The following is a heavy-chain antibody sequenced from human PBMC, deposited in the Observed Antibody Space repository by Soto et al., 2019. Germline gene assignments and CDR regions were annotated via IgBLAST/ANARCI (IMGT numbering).Heavy chain of an antibody. J-gene: IGHJ5*02. V-gene: IGHV3-48*02. D-gene: IGHD3-16*01. CDR2: ITSKSTTI. CDR1: GFTFTSYS. CDR3: AREMGACSDSSCYPGPYDS. Sequence: GGSLRLSCAASGFTFTSYSMNWVRQAPGQGLEWVSYITSKSTTIKYADSVKGRFTVSRDNAKNSLYLQLNSLRDEDTAVYYCAREMGACSDSSCYPGPYDSWGQGALVTVSS.